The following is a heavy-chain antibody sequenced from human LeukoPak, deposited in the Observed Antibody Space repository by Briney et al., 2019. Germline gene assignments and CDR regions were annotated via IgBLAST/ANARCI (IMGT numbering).Heavy chain of an antibody. J-gene: IGHJ4*02. Sequence: GGSLRLSCAASGFTFSSYSMNWVRQAPGKGLEWVSYISSSSRTIYYADSVKGRFTISRDNAKNSLYLQMNSLRAEDTAVYYCAKGYDFWSGYHDYWGQGTLVTVSS. CDR2: ISSSSRTI. CDR3: AKGYDFWSGYHDY. D-gene: IGHD3-3*01. CDR1: GFTFSSYS. V-gene: IGHV3-48*01.